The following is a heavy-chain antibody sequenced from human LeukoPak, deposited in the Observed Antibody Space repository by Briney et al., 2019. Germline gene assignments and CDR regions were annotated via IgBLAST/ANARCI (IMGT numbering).Heavy chain of an antibody. V-gene: IGHV1-2*02. CDR1: GYTFTGYY. D-gene: IGHD3-9*01. J-gene: IGHJ4*02. Sequence: ASVKVSCKASGYTFTGYYIHWVRQAPGQGLEWMGWINPDSGGTYYAQKFQGRVTMTRDTSISTAYMELSRLRSDDTAVYYCANIMPGYYNGYWGQGTLVTASS. CDR3: ANIMPGYYNGY. CDR2: INPDSGGT.